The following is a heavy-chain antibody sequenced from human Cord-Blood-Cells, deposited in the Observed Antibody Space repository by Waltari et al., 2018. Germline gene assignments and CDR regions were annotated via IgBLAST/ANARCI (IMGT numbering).Heavy chain of an antibody. V-gene: IGHV4-39*01. CDR1: GGSISSSSYY. J-gene: IGHJ4*02. Sequence: QLQLQESGPGLVKPSETLSLTCTVSGGSISSSSYYWGWIRQPPGKGLEWIGSIYYSGSTYSNPSLKSRVTISVDTSKNQFSLKLSSVTAADTAVYYCARTDYDILTGYYLFDYWGQGTLVTVSS. CDR2: IYYSGST. D-gene: IGHD3-9*01. CDR3: ARTDYDILTGYYLFDY.